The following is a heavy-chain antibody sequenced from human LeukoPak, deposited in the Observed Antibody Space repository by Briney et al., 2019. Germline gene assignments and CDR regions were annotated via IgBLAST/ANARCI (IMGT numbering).Heavy chain of an antibody. D-gene: IGHD3-22*01. CDR1: GASMNYYY. Sequence: PSETLSLTCSVSGASMNYYYWNWIRQTRGKGLEWIGYVNDSGNTNYNPSLKSRVAVSGDTSKNQFFLKLTSVTAADTAIYYCAGGAYFYDSGAFHYNYFIDLWGQGTQVTVSS. V-gene: IGHV4-59*01. CDR3: AGGAYFYDSGAFHYNYFIDL. J-gene: IGHJ4*02. CDR2: VNDSGNT.